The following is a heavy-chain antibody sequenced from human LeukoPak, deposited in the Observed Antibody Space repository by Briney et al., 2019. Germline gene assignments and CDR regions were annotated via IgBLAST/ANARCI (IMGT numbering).Heavy chain of an antibody. D-gene: IGHD6-13*01. J-gene: IGHJ1*01. CDR1: GGSISSYY. CDR2: IYYSGST. Sequence: SETLSLTCTVSGGSISSYYWSWIRQPPGKGLEWIGYIYYSGSTNYNPSLKSRVTISVDTSKNQSSLKLSSVTAADTAVYYCARLEYSSSWFEYFQHWGQGTLVTVSS. CDR3: ARLEYSSSWFEYFQH. V-gene: IGHV4-59*08.